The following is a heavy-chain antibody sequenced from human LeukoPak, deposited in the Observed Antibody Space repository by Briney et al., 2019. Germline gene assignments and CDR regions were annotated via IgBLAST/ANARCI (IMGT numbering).Heavy chain of an antibody. CDR2: ISWNSGSI. Sequence: GGSLRLSCAASGFTFDDYAMHWVGQAPGKGLEWVSGISWNSGSIGYADSVKGRFTISRDNAKNSLYLQMNSLRAEDTALYYCAKDIVAAGTGANSFDYWGQGTLVTVSS. V-gene: IGHV3-9*01. CDR1: GFTFDDYA. CDR3: AKDIVAAGTGANSFDY. D-gene: IGHD6-13*01. J-gene: IGHJ4*02.